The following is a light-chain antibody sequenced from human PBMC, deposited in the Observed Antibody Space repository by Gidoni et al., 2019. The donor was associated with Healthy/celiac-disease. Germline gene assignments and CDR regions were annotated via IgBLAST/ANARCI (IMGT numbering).Light chain of an antibody. CDR3: QQYNSYSPT. V-gene: IGKV1-5*03. J-gene: IGKJ3*01. Sequence: DIQMTQPPSTLSASVGDRVTITCRASQSISSWFAWYQQKPGKAPKLLIYKASSLESGVPSRFSGSGSGTEFTLTISSLQPDDFATYYCQQYNSYSPTFGPGTKVDIK. CDR2: KAS. CDR1: QSISSW.